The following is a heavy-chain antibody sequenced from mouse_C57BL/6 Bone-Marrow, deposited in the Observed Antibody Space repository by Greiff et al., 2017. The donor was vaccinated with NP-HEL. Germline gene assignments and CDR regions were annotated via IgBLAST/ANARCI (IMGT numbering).Heavy chain of an antibody. D-gene: IGHD2-1*01. CDR3: ARGEFYR. J-gene: IGHJ3*01. CDR1: GYSITSGYY. V-gene: IGHV3-6*01. Sequence: EVQLQQSGPGLVKPSQSLSLTYSVTGYSITSGYYWNWIRQFPGNKLEWMGYISYDGSNNYNPSLKNRISITRDTSKNQFFLKLNSVTTEDTATYYCARGEFYRWGQGTLVTVSA. CDR2: ISYDGSN.